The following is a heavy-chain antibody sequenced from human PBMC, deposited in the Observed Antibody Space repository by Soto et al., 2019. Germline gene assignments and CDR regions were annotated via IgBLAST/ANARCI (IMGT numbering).Heavy chain of an antibody. Sequence: GESRKISCKGSGYSFTIYWISWVRQRPGKGLEWMGRIDPSDSYTNYSPSFQGHVTISADKSISTAYLQWSSLKASDTAMYYCARHYGGILDYYYGMDVWGQGTTVTVSS. V-gene: IGHV5-10-1*01. J-gene: IGHJ6*02. CDR3: ARHYGGILDYYYGMDV. D-gene: IGHD3-16*01. CDR1: GYSFTIYW. CDR2: IDPSDSYT.